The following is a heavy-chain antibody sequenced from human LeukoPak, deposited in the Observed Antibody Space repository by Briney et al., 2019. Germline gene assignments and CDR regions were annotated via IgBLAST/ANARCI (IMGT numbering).Heavy chain of an antibody. CDR2: ISDSGFGT. CDR1: GFTFSIYT. CDR3: AKGTYCDGGACPPGIYYYYYMDV. D-gene: IGHD2-8*02. V-gene: IGHV3-23*01. J-gene: IGHJ6*03. Sequence: PGGSLRLSCAASGFTFSIYTMSWVRQAPGKGLEWVSAISDSGFGTYYADSVKGRFTISRDNSKSTLYLQMNSLRAEDTAIYYCAKGTYCDGGACPPGIYYYYYMDVWGKGTTVTVSS.